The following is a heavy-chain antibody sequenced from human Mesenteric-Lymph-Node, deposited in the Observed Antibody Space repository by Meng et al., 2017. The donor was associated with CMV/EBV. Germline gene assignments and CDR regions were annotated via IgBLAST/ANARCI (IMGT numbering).Heavy chain of an antibody. CDR1: GSISRDKYY. CDR2: NYYGGGA. D-gene: IGHD5/OR15-5a*01. Sequence: GSISRDKYYWGYLSHPAGKGLEWIGSNYYGGGACYSPSLRSPVTIYEDTCKHQFSLKLTTVTAADAAGYYCASSPSADARRPSVVGYWGRGTLVTVSS. V-gene: IGHV4-39*01. J-gene: IGHJ4*02. CDR3: ASSPSADARRPSVVGY.